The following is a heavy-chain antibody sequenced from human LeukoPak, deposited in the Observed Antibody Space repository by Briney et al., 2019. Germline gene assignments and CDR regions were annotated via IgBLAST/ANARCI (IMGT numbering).Heavy chain of an antibody. CDR3: ARDGTGVYNLVQY. D-gene: IGHD5-24*01. V-gene: IGHV1-2*02. Sequence: GASVKVSCKASGYTFTGYYMRWVRQAPGQGLEWMGWINPNSGGTNYAQKFQGRVTMTRDTSISAVYMELSRLRSDDTAVYYCARDGTGVYNLVQYWGQGTLVTVSS. CDR1: GYTFTGYY. J-gene: IGHJ4*02. CDR2: INPNSGGT.